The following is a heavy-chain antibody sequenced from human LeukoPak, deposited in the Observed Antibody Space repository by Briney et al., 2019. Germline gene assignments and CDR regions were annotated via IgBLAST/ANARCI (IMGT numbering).Heavy chain of an antibody. CDR2: IYYSGST. CDR3: ASVLGTTIFDY. D-gene: IGHD7-27*01. Sequence: SETLSLTCTVSGGSISGSHWNWIRQPPGKGLEWIGYIYYSGSTYYNPSLKSRVTISVDTSKNQFSLKLSSVTAADTAVYYCASVLGTTIFDYWGQGTLVTVSS. V-gene: IGHV4-59*08. CDR1: GGSISGSH. J-gene: IGHJ4*02.